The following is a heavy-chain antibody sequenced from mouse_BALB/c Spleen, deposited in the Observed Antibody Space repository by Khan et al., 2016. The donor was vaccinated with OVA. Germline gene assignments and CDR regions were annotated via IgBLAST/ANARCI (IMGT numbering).Heavy chain of an antibody. D-gene: IGHD1-1*01. CDR1: GFTFSSYG. CDR2: ISSGGNYT. V-gene: IGHV5-6*01. CDR3: ATLYFYGSRVYLDY. J-gene: IGHJ2*01. Sequence: EVELVESGGDLVKPGGSLKLSCAASGFTFSSYGMSWVRQTPDKRLEWVATISSGGNYTYYPDSVKGRFTISRDTAKNILYLQMSSLKSEDTAMYFCATLYFYGSRVYLDYWGQGTTLTVSS.